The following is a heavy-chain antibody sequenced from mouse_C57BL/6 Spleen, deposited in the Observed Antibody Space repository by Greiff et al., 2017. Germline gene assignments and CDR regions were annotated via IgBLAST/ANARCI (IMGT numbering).Heavy chain of an antibody. CDR3: ARFDGYYDYFGY. CDR2: IRTKANGYTS. Sequence: EVQLMESGGGLVQPGGSLSLSCAASGFTFTDYYMSWVRQPPGKALEWLGFIRTKANGYTSEYSASVKGRFTISRDNSQSILYLQMHALRAEASATDYCARFDGYYDYFGYWGQGTTLTVSS. D-gene: IGHD2-3*01. CDR1: GFTFTDYY. J-gene: IGHJ2*01. V-gene: IGHV7-3*01.